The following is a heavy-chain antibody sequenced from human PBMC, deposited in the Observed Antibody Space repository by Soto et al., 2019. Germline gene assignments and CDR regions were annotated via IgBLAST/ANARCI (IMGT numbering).Heavy chain of an antibody. Sequence: XGSLRLSGLGSGCSLANFPMNWVRQTPGRGLEWISYISPRGDNIYYTESVKGRFTFSRDNARNSLYMQMNSLRDEDAALYYSAKGPHPNIGWPYYFDYWGQGIPVTVSS. D-gene: IGHD6-19*01. V-gene: IGHV3-48*02. CDR3: AKGPHPNIGWPYYFDY. CDR1: GCSLANFP. CDR2: ISPRGDNI. J-gene: IGHJ4*02.